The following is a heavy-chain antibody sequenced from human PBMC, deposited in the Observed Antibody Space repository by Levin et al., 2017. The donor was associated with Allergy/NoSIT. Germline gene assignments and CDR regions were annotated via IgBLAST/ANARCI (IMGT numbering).Heavy chain of an antibody. V-gene: IGHV4-30-2*01. J-gene: IGHJ3*02. Sequence: SETLSLTCAVSGGSISSGGYSWSWIRQPPGKGLEWIGYIYHSGSTYYNPSLKSRVTISVDRSKNQFSLKLSSVTAADTAVYYCARARSGSAWGAFDIWGQGTMVTVSS. CDR3: ARARSGSAWGAFDI. D-gene: IGHD2-15*01. CDR2: IYHSGST. CDR1: GGSISSGGYS.